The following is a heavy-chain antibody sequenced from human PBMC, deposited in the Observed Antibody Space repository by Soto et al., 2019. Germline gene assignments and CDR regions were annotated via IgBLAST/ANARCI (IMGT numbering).Heavy chain of an antibody. V-gene: IGHV2-5*02. J-gene: IGHJ4*02. CDR1: GFSLSTSGVG. D-gene: IGHD5-12*01. Sequence: QITLKESGPTLVKPTQTLTLTCTFSGFSLSTSGVGVGWIRQPPGKALEWLALIYWDDDKRYSPSLKSRLTITKDTPKNQVVLTMTNMDPVDTATYCCAHVYGSYDNFDCWGQGTLVTVSS. CDR2: IYWDDDK. CDR3: AHVYGSYDNFDC.